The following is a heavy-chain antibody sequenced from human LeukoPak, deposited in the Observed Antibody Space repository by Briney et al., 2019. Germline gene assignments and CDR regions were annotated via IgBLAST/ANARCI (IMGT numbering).Heavy chain of an antibody. D-gene: IGHD3-10*01. V-gene: IGHV3-66*01. J-gene: IGHJ4*02. Sequence: GGSLRLSCAASGLTVSSYMSWVRQAPGKGLEWVSVIYSGGSRYYADSVKGRFTISRDKSKNTLYLQMNSLRAEDTAVYYCAKRASGSGTSLYYFDYWGQGTLVTVSS. CDR3: AKRASGSGTSLYYFDY. CDR1: GLTVSSY. CDR2: IYSGGSR.